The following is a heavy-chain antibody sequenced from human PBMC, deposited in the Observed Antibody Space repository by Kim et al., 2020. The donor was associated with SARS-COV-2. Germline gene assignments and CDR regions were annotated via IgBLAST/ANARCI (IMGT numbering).Heavy chain of an antibody. J-gene: IGHJ4*02. D-gene: IGHD6-19*01. Sequence: YALSEKGRITIHPDTSKDQFSLQLNSVTPEDTAVYYCARDRQRAGTGVDYWGQGTLVTVSS. CDR3: ARDRQRAGTGVDY. V-gene: IGHV6-1*01.